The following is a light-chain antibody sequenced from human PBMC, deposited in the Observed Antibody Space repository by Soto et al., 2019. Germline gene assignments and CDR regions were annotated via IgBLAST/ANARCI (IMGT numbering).Light chain of an antibody. CDR1: SSDVGAYNF. V-gene: IGLV2-14*01. CDR3: SSYTTINTGV. Sequence: QSALTQPASMSGSPGQSITISCTGTSSDVGAYNFVSWYQQHPGKAPKLMIYEVSNRPSGVSNRFSGSKSGNTASLTISGLQAEDEADYYCSSYTTINTGVFGGGTKVTAL. J-gene: IGLJ3*02. CDR2: EVS.